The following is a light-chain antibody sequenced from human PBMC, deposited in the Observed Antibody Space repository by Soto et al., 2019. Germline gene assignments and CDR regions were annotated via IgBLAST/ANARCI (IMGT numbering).Light chain of an antibody. CDR1: QNINNY. V-gene: IGKV1-33*01. CDR3: QQYENLPT. J-gene: IGKJ5*01. CDR2: DAS. Sequence: DIQMTQSPSSLSASVGDRVTIACQASQNINNYLNWYQQRPGRAPKLLIYDASNLEAGVPSRFRGSGSGTDFTFTISRLQPEDIATYYCQQYENLPTFGQGTRLEI.